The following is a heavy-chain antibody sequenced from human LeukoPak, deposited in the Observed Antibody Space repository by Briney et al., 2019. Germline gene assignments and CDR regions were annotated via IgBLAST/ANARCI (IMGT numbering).Heavy chain of an antibody. CDR3: ARLKYYYDSSGYPPAFDY. V-gene: IGHV3-7*01. CDR1: GFTFSSDW. Sequence: PGESLRLSCAASGFTFSSDWMSWVRQAPGKGLEWGANIKQDGSEKYYVDSVKGRFTISRDNAKNSLYLQMNSLRAEDTAVYYCARLKYYYDSSGYPPAFDYWGQGTLVTVSS. J-gene: IGHJ4*02. D-gene: IGHD3-22*01. CDR2: IKQDGSEK.